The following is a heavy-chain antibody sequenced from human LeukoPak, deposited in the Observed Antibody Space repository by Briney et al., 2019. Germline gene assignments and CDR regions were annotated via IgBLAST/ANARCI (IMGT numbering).Heavy chain of an antibody. CDR2: INHSGST. Sequence: PSETLSLTCAVYGGSFSGYYWSWIRQAPGKGLEWIGEINHSGSTNYNPSLKRRVTISVDTTKNQLSLKLSSVTAADTAVYYCAREKYCSGGSCLDYWGQGTLVTVSS. D-gene: IGHD2-15*01. J-gene: IGHJ4*02. CDR1: GGSFSGYY. CDR3: AREKYCSGGSCLDY. V-gene: IGHV4-34*01.